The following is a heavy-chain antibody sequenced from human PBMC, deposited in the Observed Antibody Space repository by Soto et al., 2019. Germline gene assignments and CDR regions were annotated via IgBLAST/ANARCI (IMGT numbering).Heavy chain of an antibody. J-gene: IGHJ5*02. V-gene: IGHV4-30-4*01. CDR2: IYYSGST. CDR1: GGSISSGDYY. Sequence: SETLSLTCTVSGGSISSGDYYWSWSRQPPGKGLEWIGYIYYSGSTYYNPSLKSRVTISVDTSKNQFSLKLSSVTAADTAVYYCARGEWEPSWGVYNGFDPWGQGTLVTVSS. CDR3: ARGEWEPSWGVYNGFDP. D-gene: IGHD1-26*01.